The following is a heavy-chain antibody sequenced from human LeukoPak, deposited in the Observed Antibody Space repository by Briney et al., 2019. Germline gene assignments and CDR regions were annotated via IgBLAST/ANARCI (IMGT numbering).Heavy chain of an antibody. CDR2: ISGSGGST. Sequence: GGSLRLSCAASGFTFSSYVMSWVRQAPGKGLEWVSVISGSGGSTYYADSVKGRFTISRDNSKNTLYLQMNSLRAEDTAVYYCAGGVYSGSLDYWGRGTLVTVSS. CDR3: AGGVYSGSLDY. D-gene: IGHD2-8*01. CDR1: GFTFSSYV. J-gene: IGHJ4*02. V-gene: IGHV3-23*01.